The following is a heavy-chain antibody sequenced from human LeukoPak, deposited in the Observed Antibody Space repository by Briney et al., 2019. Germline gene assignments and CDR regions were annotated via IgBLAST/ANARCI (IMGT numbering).Heavy chain of an antibody. CDR3: ASDSPTVTTRLDY. D-gene: IGHD4-17*01. Sequence: ASVKVSCKASDYTDTSYGISWVRQAPGQGLEWVGWMSAYNGNTNYAQKLQGRVTMTIDTSTSTAYMELRSLRSDDTAIYYCASDSPTVTTRLDYWGQGTLVTVAS. V-gene: IGHV1-18*01. J-gene: IGHJ4*02. CDR2: MSAYNGNT. CDR1: DYTDTSYG.